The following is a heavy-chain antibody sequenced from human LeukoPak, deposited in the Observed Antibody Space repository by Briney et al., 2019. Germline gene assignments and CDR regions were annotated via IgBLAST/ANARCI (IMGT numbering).Heavy chain of an antibody. CDR3: AKVPRDGSSC. D-gene: IGHD6-13*01. CDR2: VRYDGSDK. CDR1: GFTFNNYG. Sequence: GGSLRLSCAASGFTFNNYGMHWVRQAPGKGLEWVAFVRYDGSDKYYADSVKGRFTISRDNSRKTLHLQMNSLRPEDTAVYYCAKVPRDGSSCWGQGTLVTVSS. J-gene: IGHJ4*02. V-gene: IGHV3-30*02.